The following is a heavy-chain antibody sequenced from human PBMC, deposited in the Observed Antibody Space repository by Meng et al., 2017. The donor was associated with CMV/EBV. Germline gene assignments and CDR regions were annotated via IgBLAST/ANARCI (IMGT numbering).Heavy chain of an antibody. V-gene: IGHV1-2*02. CDR1: GYTFTGYY. CDR3: AAGGNIVVVPAATMGESEYFQH. Sequence: ASVKVSCKASGYTFTGYYMHWVRQAPGQGLEWMGWINHNSGGTNYAQKFQGRVTMTRDTSISTAYMELSRLRSEDTAVYYCAAGGNIVVVPAATMGESEYFQHWGQGTLVTVSS. J-gene: IGHJ1*01. CDR2: INHNSGGT. D-gene: IGHD2-2*01.